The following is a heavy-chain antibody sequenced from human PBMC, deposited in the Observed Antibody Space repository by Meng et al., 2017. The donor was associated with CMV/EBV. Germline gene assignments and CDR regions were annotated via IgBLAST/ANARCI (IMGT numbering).Heavy chain of an antibody. CDR1: GGSVSGYS. V-gene: IGHV4-34*01. D-gene: IGHD6-13*01. J-gene: IGHJ4*02. CDR2: INHSGST. CDR3: ARAQYSSSCDY. Sequence: QWRVQQWGAGLLKPSETLSLTCAVYGGSVSGYSWSWIRQPPGKGLEWIGEINHSGSTNYNPSLKSRVTISVDTSKNQFSLKLSSVTAADTAVYYCARAQYSSSCDYWGQGTLVTVSS.